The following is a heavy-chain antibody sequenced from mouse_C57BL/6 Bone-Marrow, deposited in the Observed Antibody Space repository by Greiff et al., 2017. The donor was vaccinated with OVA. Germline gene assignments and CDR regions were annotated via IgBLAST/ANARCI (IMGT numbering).Heavy chain of an antibody. Sequence: QVQLQHPGAELVKPGASVKLSCKASGYTFTSYWMHWVKQRPGQGLEWIGMIHPNSGSTNYNEKFKSKATLTVDKSSSTAYMQLSSLTSEDSAVYYCARDYDGYYAYFDYWGQGTTLTVSS. CDR1: GYTFTSYW. CDR3: ARDYDGYYAYFDY. CDR2: IHPNSGST. V-gene: IGHV1-64*01. D-gene: IGHD2-3*01. J-gene: IGHJ2*01.